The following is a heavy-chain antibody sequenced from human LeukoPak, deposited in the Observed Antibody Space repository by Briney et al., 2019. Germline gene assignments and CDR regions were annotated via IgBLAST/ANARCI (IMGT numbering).Heavy chain of an antibody. Sequence: PGGSLRLSCAASGFTFSSYAMHWVRQALGKGLEWVAVISYDGSNKYYADSVKGRFTISRDNSKNTLYLQMNSLRAEDTAVYYCARYPHTLSLDYWGQGTLVTVSS. CDR1: GFTFSSYA. CDR3: ARYPHTLSLDY. D-gene: IGHD2-2*02. V-gene: IGHV3-30*04. J-gene: IGHJ4*02. CDR2: ISYDGSNK.